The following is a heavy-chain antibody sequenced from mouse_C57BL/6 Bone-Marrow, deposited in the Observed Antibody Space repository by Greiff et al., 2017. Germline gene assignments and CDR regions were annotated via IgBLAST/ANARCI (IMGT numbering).Heavy chain of an antibody. CDR3: ERVGDDLDD. Sequence: QVQLQQSGAELVRPGASVKLSCKASGYTFTSYGISWVKQRTGQGLEWIGEIYPRSGSTNYNEKFKGKATLTADKSSSTAYMELRSLTSADSAVXFCERVGDDLDDWGKGTTVTVSA. CDR2: IYPRSGST. V-gene: IGHV1-81*01. J-gene: IGHJ1*03. CDR1: GYTFTSYG.